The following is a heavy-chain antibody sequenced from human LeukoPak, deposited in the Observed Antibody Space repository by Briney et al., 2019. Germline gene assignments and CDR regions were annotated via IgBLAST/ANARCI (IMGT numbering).Heavy chain of an antibody. J-gene: IGHJ5*02. V-gene: IGHV3-21*01. D-gene: IGHD3-10*01. Sequence: GGSLRLSCAASGFTFSSYSMNWVRQAPGKGPEWDSSISSSSSYIYYADSVKGRFTISRDNAKNSLYLQMNSLRAEDTAVYYCARDSRSEHYYGSGSSDWFDPWGQGTLVTVSS. CDR1: GFTFSSYS. CDR3: ARDSRSEHYYGSGSSDWFDP. CDR2: ISSSSSYI.